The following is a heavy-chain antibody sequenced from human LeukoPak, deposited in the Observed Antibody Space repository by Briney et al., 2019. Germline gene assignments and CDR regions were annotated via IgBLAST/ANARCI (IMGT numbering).Heavy chain of an antibody. CDR1: GITLSNYG. Sequence: GGSLRLSCAVSGITLSNYGMSWDRQAPGKGLEWVAGISDSGRSTNYADSVKGRFTISRDNPKNTLYLQKNSLRAEDTAVYFCAKRGVVIRVILVGFHKEAYYFDSWGQGALVTVSS. D-gene: IGHD2-15*01. V-gene: IGHV3-23*01. CDR3: AKRGVVIRVILVGFHKEAYYFDS. CDR2: ISDSGRST. J-gene: IGHJ4*02.